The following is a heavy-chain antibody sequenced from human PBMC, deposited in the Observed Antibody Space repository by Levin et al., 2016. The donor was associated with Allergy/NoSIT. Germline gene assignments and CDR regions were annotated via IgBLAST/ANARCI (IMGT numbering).Heavy chain of an antibody. D-gene: IGHD6-6*01. V-gene: IGHV3-33*01. CDR2: IWYDGNDK. Sequence: SLKISCAASGFTFSSYGMHWVRQAPGKGLEWVAVIWYDGNDKYYADSVKGRVTISRDNSKNTLYLQMNSLRAEDTAVYYCARDPYSSSSGAMDVWGQGTTVTVSS. J-gene: IGHJ6*02. CDR3: ARDPYSSSSGAMDV. CDR1: GFTFSSYG.